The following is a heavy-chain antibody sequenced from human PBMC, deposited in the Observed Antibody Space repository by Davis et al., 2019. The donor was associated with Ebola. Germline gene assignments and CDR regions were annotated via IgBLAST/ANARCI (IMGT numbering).Heavy chain of an antibody. D-gene: IGHD3-3*01. V-gene: IGHV3-7*01. CDR2: IKQDGSEK. CDR1: GFTFSSYW. CDR3: GKTGLESDYGMDV. J-gene: IGHJ6*02. Sequence: GESLKISCAASGFTFSSYWMSWVRQAPGKGLEWVANIKQDGSEKYYVDSVKGRFTISRDNAKNTLYLQMNSLRAEDTAVYYCGKTGLESDYGMDVWGQGTTVTVSS.